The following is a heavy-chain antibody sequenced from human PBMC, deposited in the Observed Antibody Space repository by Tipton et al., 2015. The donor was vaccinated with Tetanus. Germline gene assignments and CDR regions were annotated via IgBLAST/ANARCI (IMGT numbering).Heavy chain of an antibody. D-gene: IGHD4-11*01. Sequence: TLSLTCTVSGGSVRGGDYSWNWIRQPPGKGLEWLAYVSYSGKTNSNPSLKSRVTISVDTSQKSFSLNLTSVTAADTAVYYYSRAPYYTNQRIRFDPWGQGILVTVSS. V-gene: IGHV4-61*03. CDR2: VSYSGKT. J-gene: IGHJ5*02. CDR3: SRAPYYTNQRIRFDP. CDR1: GGSVRGGDYS.